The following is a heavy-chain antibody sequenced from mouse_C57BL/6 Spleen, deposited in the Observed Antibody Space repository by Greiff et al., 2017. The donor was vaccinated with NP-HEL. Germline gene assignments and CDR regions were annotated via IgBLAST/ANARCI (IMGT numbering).Heavy chain of an antibody. J-gene: IGHJ2*01. V-gene: IGHV1-82*01. Sequence: VQLQQSGPELVKPGASVKISCKASGYAFSSSWMNWVKQRPGKGLEWIGRIYPGDGDTNYNGKFKGKATLTADKSSSTAYMQLSSLTSEDSAVYCCARGYYSNYERYYFDYWGQGTTLTVSS. CDR3: ARGYYSNYERYYFDY. CDR1: GYAFSSSW. CDR2: IYPGDGDT. D-gene: IGHD2-5*01.